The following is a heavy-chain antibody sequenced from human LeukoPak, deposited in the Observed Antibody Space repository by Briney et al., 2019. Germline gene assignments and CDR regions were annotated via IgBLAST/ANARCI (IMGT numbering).Heavy chain of an antibody. CDR2: ISVGGSAI. CDR1: GFTFSSHA. J-gene: IGHJ4*02. CDR3: AMRFDY. V-gene: IGHV3-48*01. Sequence: GGSLRLSWAASGFTFSSHALTWVRQAPGKGLEWVSYISVGGSAIYYADSVKGRFTISRDDAKNSLYLQMNSLRVEDTAVYYCAMRFDYWGQGTLVTVSS.